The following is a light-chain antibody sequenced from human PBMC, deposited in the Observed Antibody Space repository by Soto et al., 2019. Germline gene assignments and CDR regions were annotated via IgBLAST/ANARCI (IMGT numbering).Light chain of an antibody. CDR1: QRVDSNY. CDR3: QEYGTSRT. CDR2: GAS. Sequence: EIILTQSPGTLSLSPGERATLFCRSSQRVDSNYLAWYQQRPGQAPRLLIYGASRAAAGIPDRFGGSGSGTDLTLTISRLEPEDVAVYYCQEYGTSRTFGQGTKVEIK. V-gene: IGKV3-20*01. J-gene: IGKJ1*01.